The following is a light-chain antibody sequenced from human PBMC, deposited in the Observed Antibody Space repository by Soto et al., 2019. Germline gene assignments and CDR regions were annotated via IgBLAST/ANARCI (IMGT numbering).Light chain of an antibody. CDR2: GAS. Sequence: EIVTTQSPATLSVSPGERATLSCRASQNVSNNLAWYQQRPGQAPRLLIYGASTRATGVPARFSGSGSGTDFTLTISSLQSEDFAVYYCQQYNVWPPWTFGQGTKVEIK. V-gene: IGKV3-15*01. CDR3: QQYNVWPPWT. J-gene: IGKJ1*01. CDR1: QNVSNN.